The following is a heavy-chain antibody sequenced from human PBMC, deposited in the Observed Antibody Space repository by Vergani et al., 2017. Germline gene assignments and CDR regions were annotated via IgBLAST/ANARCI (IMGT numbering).Heavy chain of an antibody. CDR1: GISISQTYN. J-gene: IGHJ4*02. CDR2: VYHRGAI. D-gene: IGHD3-3*01. CDR3: ASPVWHGFYGNFDN. Sequence: HVLLQGSSPGLVKPSETLSLTCVVSGISISQTYNWAWIRQTPGKGLEWIGRVYHRGAISYNPSLVSRVTISVDTSSNELSLKLTSVTAADTAVYYCASPVWHGFYGNFDNWGQGTMVTVSS. V-gene: IGHV4-38-2*01.